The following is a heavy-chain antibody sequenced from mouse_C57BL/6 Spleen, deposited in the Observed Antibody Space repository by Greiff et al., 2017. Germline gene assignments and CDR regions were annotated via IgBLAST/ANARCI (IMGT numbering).Heavy chain of an antibody. CDR2: ISDGGSYT. D-gene: IGHD1-1*01. CDR3: ARDRRGFTTGYFDV. J-gene: IGHJ1*03. Sequence: EVQVVESGGGLVKPGGSLKLSCAASGFTFSSYAMSWVRQTPEKRLEWVATISDGGSYTYYPDNVQGRFTISRDNAKNNLYLQMSHLKSEDTAMYYCARDRRGFTTGYFDVWGTGTTVTVSS. V-gene: IGHV5-4*01. CDR1: GFTFSSYA.